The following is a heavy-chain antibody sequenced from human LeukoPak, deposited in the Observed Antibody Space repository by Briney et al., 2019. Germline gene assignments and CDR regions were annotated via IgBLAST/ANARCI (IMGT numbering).Heavy chain of an antibody. CDR2: IYYSGST. CDR1: GGSISSSSYY. Sequence: PSETLSLTCTVSGGSISSSSYYWGWIRQPPGKGLEWIGSIYYSGSTYYNPSLKSRVTISVDTSKNQFSLKLSSVTAADTAVYYCATYSSSWYGPTFYFDYWGQGTLVTVSS. D-gene: IGHD6-13*01. V-gene: IGHV4-39*01. CDR3: ATYSSSWYGPTFYFDY. J-gene: IGHJ4*02.